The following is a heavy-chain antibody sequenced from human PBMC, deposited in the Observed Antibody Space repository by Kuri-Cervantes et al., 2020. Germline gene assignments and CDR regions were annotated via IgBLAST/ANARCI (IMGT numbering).Heavy chain of an antibody. J-gene: IGHJ6*02. CDR2: IYPGDSDT. CDR1: GYSFTSYW. CDR3: ARHRNGDYGNYYGMDV. D-gene: IGHD4-17*01. V-gene: IGHV5-51*01. Sequence: GGSPRLSCKGSGYSFTSYWIGWVRQMPGKGLEWMGIIYPGDSDTRYSPSFQGQVTISADKSISTAYLQWSSLKASDTAMYYCARHRNGDYGNYYGMDVWGQGTTVTVSS.